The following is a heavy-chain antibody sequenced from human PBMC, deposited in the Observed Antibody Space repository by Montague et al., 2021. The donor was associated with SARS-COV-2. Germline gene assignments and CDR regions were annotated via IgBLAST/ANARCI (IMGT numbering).Heavy chain of an antibody. V-gene: IGHV3-66*02. D-gene: IGHD6-19*01. J-gene: IGHJ4*02. Sequence: SLRLSCAASGFTVSDNFMTWVRQAPGRGLEWVSIIYSDGNTYYTDSVRGRFIISRDYSKNTLFLQMNSLRLEDTAVYYCARGESTGWYNYFDYWGQGTLVTVSS. CDR2: IYSDGNT. CDR3: ARGESTGWYNYFDY. CDR1: GFTVSDNF.